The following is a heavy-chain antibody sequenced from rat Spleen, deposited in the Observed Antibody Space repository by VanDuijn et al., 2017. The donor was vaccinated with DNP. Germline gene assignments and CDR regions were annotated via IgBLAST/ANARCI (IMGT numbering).Heavy chain of an antibody. CDR2: ISYDGSRT. V-gene: IGHV5-29*01. J-gene: IGHJ2*01. Sequence: EVQLVESGGGLVQPGRSLKLSCAASGFTFSNYGMAWVRQAPTKGLEWVATISYDGSRTYYGDSVKGRFTISRDNAKSTLYLQMDSLRSEDTATYYCTSLTNWGQGVTVTVSS. D-gene: IGHD1-1*01. CDR1: GFTFSNYG. CDR3: TSLTN.